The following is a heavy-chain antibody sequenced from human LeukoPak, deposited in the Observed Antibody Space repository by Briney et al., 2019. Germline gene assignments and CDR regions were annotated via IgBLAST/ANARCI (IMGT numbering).Heavy chain of an antibody. J-gene: IGHJ4*02. CDR1: GFTFDDYG. D-gene: IGHD5-12*01. CDR3: ARGGDYDFFDY. Sequence: GRSLRLSCAASGFTFDDYGMHWVRQAPGKGLEWLAVISYDGTNKYYADSVKGRFTISRDNSKNTLSLQMNSLRVEDTAVYYCARGGDYDFFDYWGQGTLVTVFS. V-gene: IGHV3-30*03. CDR2: ISYDGTNK.